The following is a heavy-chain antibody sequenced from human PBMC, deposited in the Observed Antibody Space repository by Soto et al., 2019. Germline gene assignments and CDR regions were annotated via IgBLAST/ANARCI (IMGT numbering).Heavy chain of an antibody. CDR1: EFTFKRYS. J-gene: IGHJ4*02. Sequence: VRLSYADSEFTFKRYSINRGRQAPGKGLEWVSSISSTTNYIYYADSMKGRFTVSRDNAKNSVYLEMNSLSAEDTALYYCARESEDLTSNFDFWGQGTLVTVFS. CDR2: ISSTTNYI. CDR3: ARESEDLTSNFDF. V-gene: IGHV3-21*01.